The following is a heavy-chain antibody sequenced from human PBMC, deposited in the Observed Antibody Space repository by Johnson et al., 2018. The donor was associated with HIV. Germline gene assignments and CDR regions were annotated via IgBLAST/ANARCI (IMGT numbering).Heavy chain of an antibody. J-gene: IGHJ3*02. D-gene: IGHD1-26*01. V-gene: IGHV3-48*01. CDR3: ARDQDSGSHRRPGAFDI. Sequence: EVQLVESGGGVVQPGRSLRLSCAASGFTFSSYAMHWVRQAPGKGLEWVSYISSSGSTIYYADSVKGRFTISRDNSKNTLYVQMISLRGEDTAVYYCARDQDSGSHRRPGAFDIWGQGTMVTVSS. CDR1: GFTFSSYA. CDR2: ISSSGSTI.